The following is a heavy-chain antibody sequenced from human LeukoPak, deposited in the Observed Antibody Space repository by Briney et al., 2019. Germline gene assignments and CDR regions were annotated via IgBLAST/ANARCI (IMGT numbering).Heavy chain of an antibody. CDR3: ARVQLVDYYYYSYMDV. Sequence: RGSLRLSCAAFGFIFDDYGMSWVRQAPGKGLEWVSGINWNGGSTGYVDSVKGRFTISRDNAKNSLYLQMNSLRAEDTALYYCARVQLVDYYYYSYMDVWGKGTTVTVSS. CDR2: INWNGGST. CDR1: GFIFDDYG. D-gene: IGHD6-6*01. J-gene: IGHJ6*03. V-gene: IGHV3-20*04.